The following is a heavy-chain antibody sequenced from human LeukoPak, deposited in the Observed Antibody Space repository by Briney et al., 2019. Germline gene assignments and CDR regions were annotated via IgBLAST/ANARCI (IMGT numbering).Heavy chain of an antibody. Sequence: GGSLRLSCTASGFTFSRYDMSWVRQAPGKGLEWVSGISDSAGPTYYADSVKGRFSISRDNSKNTLNLQMNSLRAEDTAVYYCAKSYYYGSGDYSLTAFDIWGQGTMVTVSS. CDR1: GFTFSRYD. CDR2: ISDSAGPT. J-gene: IGHJ3*02. V-gene: IGHV3-23*01. D-gene: IGHD3-10*01. CDR3: AKSYYYGSGDYSLTAFDI.